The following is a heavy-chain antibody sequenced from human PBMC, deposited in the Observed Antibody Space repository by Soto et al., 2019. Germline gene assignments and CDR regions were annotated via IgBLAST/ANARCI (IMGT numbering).Heavy chain of an antibody. Sequence: QLQLQESGSGLVKPSQTLSLTCAVSGGSISSGGYSWNWIRQPPGKGLEWIGYIYHIGNTYYNPSLKSRVTRSVDRSKNRFSLKLSSVTAADTAVYYCAREDGTTVRYFDLWGRGTLVTVSS. J-gene: IGHJ2*01. V-gene: IGHV4-30-2*01. CDR1: GGSISSGGYS. CDR2: IYHIGNT. D-gene: IGHD1-7*01. CDR3: AREDGTTVRYFDL.